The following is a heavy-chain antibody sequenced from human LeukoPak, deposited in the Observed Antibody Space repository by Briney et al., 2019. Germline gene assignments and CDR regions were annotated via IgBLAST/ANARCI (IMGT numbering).Heavy chain of an antibody. CDR3: ARAPRGGYSSSWYLDY. D-gene: IGHD6-13*01. Sequence: SETLSLTCAVYGGSFSGYYWSWIRQPPGKGLEWIGEINHSGSTNYNPPLKSRVTISVDTSKNQFSLKLSSVTAADTAVYYCARAPRGGYSSSWYLDYWGQGTLVTVSS. V-gene: IGHV4-34*01. CDR2: INHSGST. J-gene: IGHJ4*02. CDR1: GGSFSGYY.